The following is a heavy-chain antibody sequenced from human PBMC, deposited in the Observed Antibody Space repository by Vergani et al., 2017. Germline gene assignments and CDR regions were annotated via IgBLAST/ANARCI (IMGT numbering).Heavy chain of an antibody. CDR3: ARSGYCAHGVCYMTYYYYMDV. J-gene: IGHJ6*03. V-gene: IGHV3-33*08. Sequence: VQLVESGGGLVQPGGSLRLSCAASGFTFSRHWMHWVRQAPGKGLVWVAFIWYDGSKEYYADSVKGRFTISRDNSKNTLYLHMNNLRAADTAVYYCARSGYCAHGVCYMTYYYYMDVWGKGTAVTVSS. CDR1: GFTFSRHW. D-gene: IGHD2-8*01. CDR2: IWYDGSKE.